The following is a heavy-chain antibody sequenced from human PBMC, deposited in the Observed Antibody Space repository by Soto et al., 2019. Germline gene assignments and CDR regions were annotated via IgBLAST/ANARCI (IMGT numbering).Heavy chain of an antibody. CDR3: ARGGTWFDP. CDR2: IDQGGCEK. J-gene: IGHJ5*02. D-gene: IGHD1-7*01. V-gene: IGHV3-7*05. Sequence: EVQVVESGGGLVQPGGPLRLSCAASGFSFSDYWMAWVRQAPGKGLEWVANIDQGGCEKHYVDSVQGRFTISRDNDKNSLYLQMNSLRAEDTAVYYCARGGTWFDPWGQGTLVTVSS. CDR1: GFSFSDYW.